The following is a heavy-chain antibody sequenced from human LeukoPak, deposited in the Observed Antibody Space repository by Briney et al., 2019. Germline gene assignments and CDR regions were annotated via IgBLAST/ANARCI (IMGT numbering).Heavy chain of an antibody. CDR2: INSDGSST. V-gene: IGHV3-74*01. CDR3: ATGGAQYYDY. CDR1: GLIFSNYW. J-gene: IGHJ4*02. Sequence: GGSLRLSCAASGLIFSNYWMHWVRQAPGKGLVWVSRINSDGSSTIYADSVKGRFTISRDNAKNTVVLQMNSLSAEDTAVYYCATGGAQYYDYWGQGTVVTVSS. D-gene: IGHD3-16*01.